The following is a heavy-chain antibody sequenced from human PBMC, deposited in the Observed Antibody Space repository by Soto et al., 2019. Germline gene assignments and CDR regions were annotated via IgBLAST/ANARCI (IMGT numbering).Heavy chain of an antibody. D-gene: IGHD1-1*01. Sequence: ASVKVSCKASVGTFSSYAISWVRQAPGQGLEWMGGIIPIFGTANYAQKFQGRVTITADESTSTAYMELSSLRSEDTAVYYCAREEREQADSFDPWGQGTLVTVSS. V-gene: IGHV1-69*13. J-gene: IGHJ5*02. CDR3: AREEREQADSFDP. CDR1: VGTFSSYA. CDR2: IIPIFGTA.